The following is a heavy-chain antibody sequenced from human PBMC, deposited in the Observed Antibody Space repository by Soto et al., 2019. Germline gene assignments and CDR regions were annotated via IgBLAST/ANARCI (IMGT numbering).Heavy chain of an antibody. CDR3: ANPMPPYYDILTGYWPY. Sequence: PGGALRVSCAASGFTVSSDAMSWVRQAPGKGLEWVLAISGSGGSTYYADSVKGRFTIPRDNSKNTLYLQMNSLRAEDTAVYYCANPMPPYYDILTGYWPYWGQGTLVTVSS. D-gene: IGHD3-9*01. V-gene: IGHV3-23*01. CDR2: ISGSGGST. J-gene: IGHJ4*02. CDR1: GFTVSSDA.